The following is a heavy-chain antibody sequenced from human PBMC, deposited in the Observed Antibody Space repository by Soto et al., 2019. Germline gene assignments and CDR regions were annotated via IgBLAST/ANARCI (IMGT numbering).Heavy chain of an antibody. V-gene: IGHV1-2*02. Sequence: GASVKVSCKTSGYTFTDFFIHRVRQAPGQGLEWMGWINPNSGETHYAQKLQGSVMMTTDTSVTTAYLEVSSLRFDDTALYYCARDSSRILPKIRPRAKGPFDIWGQGTMVTVSS. CDR3: ARDSSRILPKIRPRAKGPFDI. J-gene: IGHJ3*02. CDR2: INPNSGET. CDR1: GYTFTDFF. D-gene: IGHD2-15*01.